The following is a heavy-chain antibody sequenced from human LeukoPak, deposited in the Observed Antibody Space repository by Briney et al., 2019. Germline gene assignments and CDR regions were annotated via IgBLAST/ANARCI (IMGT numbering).Heavy chain of an antibody. CDR1: GGTFSSHA. CDR3: ARGSLDYYGYYFDY. V-gene: IGHV1-69*01. J-gene: IGHJ4*02. D-gene: IGHD3-10*01. Sequence: ASVKVSCKASGGTFSSHAISWVRQAPGQGLEWMGGIIPIFGTANYAQKFQGRVTITADESTSTAYMELSSLRSEDTAVYYCARGSLDYYGYYFDYWGQGTPVTVSS. CDR2: IIPIFGTA.